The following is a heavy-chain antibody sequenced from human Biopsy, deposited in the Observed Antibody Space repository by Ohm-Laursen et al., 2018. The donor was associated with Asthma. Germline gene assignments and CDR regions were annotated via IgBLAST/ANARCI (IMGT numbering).Heavy chain of an antibody. CDR1: GFAVSRDY. D-gene: IGHD3-22*01. V-gene: IGHV3-53*01. Sequence: SLRLSCAASGFAVSRDYMFWVRQAPGKGLEWVSVIYSGGTSHTADSVRGRFTISRDYPKNTLYLQMHSLRAEDTAVYYCARGDSSNWSHYYFDYWSQGTLVTVSS. CDR3: ARGDSSNWSHYYFDY. J-gene: IGHJ4*02. CDR2: IYSGGTS.